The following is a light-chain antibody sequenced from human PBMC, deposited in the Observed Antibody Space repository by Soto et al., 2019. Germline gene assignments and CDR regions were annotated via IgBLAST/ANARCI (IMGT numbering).Light chain of an antibody. CDR3: SSYTRSTTHAV. CDR2: DVS. CDR1: SSDVGGYNY. J-gene: IGLJ2*01. V-gene: IGLV2-14*01. Sequence: QSALTQPASVSGSPGQSITISCTGTSSDVGGYNYVSWYQQHPGKAPKLMIYDVSNRPSGVSDRFWGSKSGNTASLTIAGLRVGCGAGYCCSSYTRSTTHAVFDGGTQLTVL.